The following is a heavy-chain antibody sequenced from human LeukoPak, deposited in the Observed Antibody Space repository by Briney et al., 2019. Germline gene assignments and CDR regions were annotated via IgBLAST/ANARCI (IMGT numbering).Heavy chain of an antibody. D-gene: IGHD6-19*01. Sequence: GGSLRLSCAASGFTFDDYAMHWVRQAPGKGLEWVSGISWNSGSIGYADSVKGRFTISRGNAKNSLYLQMNSLRAEDTALYYCAKPYSSGWYSLGMDVWGQGTTVTVSS. J-gene: IGHJ6*02. V-gene: IGHV3-9*01. CDR1: GFTFDDYA. CDR3: AKPYSSGWYSLGMDV. CDR2: ISWNSGSI.